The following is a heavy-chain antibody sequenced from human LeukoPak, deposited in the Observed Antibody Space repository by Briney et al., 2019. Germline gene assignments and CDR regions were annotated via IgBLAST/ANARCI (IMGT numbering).Heavy chain of an antibody. CDR2: IATDFYT. D-gene: IGHD6-19*01. CDR1: GFTFASYA. Sequence: GGSLRLSCAASGFTFASYAMSWVRQARGEGLEWVSAIATDFYTNYADSVRGRFTISRDDSKNTLFLQMNSLRAEDTAVYYCASRDTSGWYDYWGQGTLVTVSS. CDR3: ASRDTSGWYDY. V-gene: IGHV3-23*01. J-gene: IGHJ4*02.